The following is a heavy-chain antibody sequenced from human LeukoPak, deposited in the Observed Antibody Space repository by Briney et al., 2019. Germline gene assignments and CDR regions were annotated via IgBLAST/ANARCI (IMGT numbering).Heavy chain of an antibody. V-gene: IGHV1-18*01. Sequence: ASVKVSCKASGYTFTSYGISWVRQAPGQGLEWMGWISAYNGNTNYAQKLQGRVTMTTDTSTSTAYMELRSLRSDDTAVYYCAGVSGYYYDSSRAFDIWGQGTMVTVSS. CDR3: AGVSGYYYDSSRAFDI. CDR2: ISAYNGNT. J-gene: IGHJ3*02. CDR1: GYTFTSYG. D-gene: IGHD3-22*01.